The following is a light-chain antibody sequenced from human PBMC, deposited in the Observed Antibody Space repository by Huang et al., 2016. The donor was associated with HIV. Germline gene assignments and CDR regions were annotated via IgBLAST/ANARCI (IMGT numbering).Light chain of an antibody. Sequence: DIQMTQSPSTLSASVGDRVTITCRASQNINTWLAWYQQKPGTAPDLLIYRASSLQVGVPSRFTGSGSGTEFTLTITSLQPDDLGTYYYQQYNTYLYTFGQGTKLEI. J-gene: IGKJ2*01. CDR3: QQYNTYLYT. CDR2: RAS. V-gene: IGKV1-5*03. CDR1: QNINTW.